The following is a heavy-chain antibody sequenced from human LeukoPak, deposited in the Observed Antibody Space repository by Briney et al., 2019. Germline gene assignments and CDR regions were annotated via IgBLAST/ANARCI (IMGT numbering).Heavy chain of an antibody. CDR2: INTNTGNP. J-gene: IGHJ6*03. Sequence: ASVKVSCKASGYTFTNYGISWVRQAPGQGLEWMGWINTNTGNPTYAQGFTGRFVFSLDTSVSTAYLQISSLKAEDTAVYYCARALIDSSSWYGYYYYYMDVWGKGTTVTVSS. CDR3: ARALIDSSSWYGYYYYYMDV. V-gene: IGHV7-4-1*02. CDR1: GYTFTNYG. D-gene: IGHD6-13*01.